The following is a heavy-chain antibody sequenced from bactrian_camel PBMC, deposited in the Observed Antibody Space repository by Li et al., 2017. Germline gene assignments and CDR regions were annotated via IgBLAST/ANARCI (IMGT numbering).Heavy chain of an antibody. CDR1: GFTLSSYR. J-gene: IGHJ6*01. D-gene: IGHD2*01. CDR3: AADPRRGSFGGYCYVLDFGV. V-gene: IGHV3S1*01. CDR2: IINRGGTT. Sequence: HVQLVESGGGLVQPGGSLRLSCAASGFTLSSYRTYWVRQAPGKGLEWVSIINRGGTTYYADSKKGRFTISRDNATNTVYLQMNSLKPEDTAMYFCAADPRRGSFGGYCYVLDFGVWGQGTQVTVS.